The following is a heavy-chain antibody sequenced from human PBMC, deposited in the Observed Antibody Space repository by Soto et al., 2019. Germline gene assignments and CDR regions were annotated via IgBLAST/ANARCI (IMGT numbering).Heavy chain of an antibody. D-gene: IGHD6-13*01. CDR1: GGSIGSGGYY. J-gene: IGHJ4*02. CDR3: ARRIAAAGYFDY. CDR2: IYYSGST. V-gene: IGHV4-31*03. Sequence: QVQLQESGPGLVKPSQTLSLTCTVSGGSIGSGGYYWSWIRQHPGKGLEWIGYIYYSGSTYYNPSLKSRVTISVDTSKNQFSLKLSSVTAADTAVYYCARRIAAAGYFDYWGQGTLVTVSS.